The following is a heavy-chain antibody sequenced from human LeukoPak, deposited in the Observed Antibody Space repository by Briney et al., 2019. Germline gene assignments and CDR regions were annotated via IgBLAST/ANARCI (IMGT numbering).Heavy chain of an antibody. J-gene: IGHJ4*02. V-gene: IGHV1-2*02. D-gene: IGHD2-21*01. Sequence: ASVKVSCKASGYTFTGYYMHWVRQAPGQGLEWMGWINPNSGGTNYAQKFQGRVTMTRDTSISTAYMELSRLRSDDTAVYYCARAEVVKPADFDYWGQGTLVTVSS. CDR2: INPNSGGT. CDR1: GYTFTGYY. CDR3: ARAEVVKPADFDY.